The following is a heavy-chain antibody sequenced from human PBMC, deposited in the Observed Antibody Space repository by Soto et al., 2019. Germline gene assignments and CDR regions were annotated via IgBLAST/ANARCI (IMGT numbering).Heavy chain of an antibody. D-gene: IGHD1-7*01. CDR1: GFTVSNNY. CDR3: ARGLRRMELLFDP. V-gene: IGHV3-53*04. Sequence: EVQLVESGGGLVQPGGSLRLSCAASGFTVSNNYMSWVRQAPGKGLEWVSVIYSGGSTYYADSVKGRFTISRHNSNNTLYLQMNSLRAEDTAGYYCARGLRRMELLFDPWGQGTLVTVSS. CDR2: IYSGGST. J-gene: IGHJ5*02.